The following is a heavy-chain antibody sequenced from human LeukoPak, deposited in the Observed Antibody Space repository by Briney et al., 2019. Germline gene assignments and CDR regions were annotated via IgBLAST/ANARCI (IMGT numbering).Heavy chain of an antibody. D-gene: IGHD3-3*02. J-gene: IGHJ4*02. V-gene: IGHV3-7*01. CDR3: ARLHPGFSDERENYLDY. CDR1: GFTFSSYW. Sequence: GGSLRLSCAASGFTFSSYWMSWARQAPGKGLEWVANIKQDGSEKYYVDSVKGRFTISRDNAKNSLYLQMNSLRAEDTAVYYCARLHPGFSDERENYLDYWGQGSLVTVSS. CDR2: IKQDGSEK.